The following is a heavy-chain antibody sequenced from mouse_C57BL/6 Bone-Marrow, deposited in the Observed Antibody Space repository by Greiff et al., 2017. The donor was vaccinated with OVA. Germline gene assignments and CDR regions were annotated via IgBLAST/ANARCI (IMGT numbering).Heavy chain of an antibody. V-gene: IGHV1-52*01. D-gene: IGHD1-1*01. J-gene: IGHJ1*03. CDR3: ARSDTTVVATDWYFDV. Sequence: QVQLQQPGAELVRPGSSVKLSCKASGYTFTSYWMHWVKQRPIQGLEWIGNIDPSDSETHYNQKFKDKATLTVDKSSSTAYMQLSSLTSEDSAVYYCARSDTTVVATDWYFDVWGTGTTVTVSS. CDR1: GYTFTSYW. CDR2: IDPSDSET.